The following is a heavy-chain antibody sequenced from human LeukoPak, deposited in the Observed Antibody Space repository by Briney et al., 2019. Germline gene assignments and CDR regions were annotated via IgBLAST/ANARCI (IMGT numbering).Heavy chain of an antibody. CDR1: GFTFSSYG. D-gene: IGHD2-2*01. CDR2: ISYDGSNK. CDR3: ARDYSRSPRGVVPAATLAY. J-gene: IGHJ4*02. V-gene: IGHV3-30*19. Sequence: GRSLRLSCAASGFTFSSYGMHWVRQAPGKGLEWVAVISYDGSNKYYADSVKGRFTISRDNSKSTLYLQMNSLRAEDTAVYYCARDYSRSPRGVVPAATLAYWGQGTLVTVSS.